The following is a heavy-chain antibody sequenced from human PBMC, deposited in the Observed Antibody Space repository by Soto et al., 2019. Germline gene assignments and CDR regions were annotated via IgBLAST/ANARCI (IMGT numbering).Heavy chain of an antibody. CDR2: ISGSGGST. J-gene: IGHJ4*02. CDR3: ARTYYYDSSAPGY. CDR1: GFTFSSYG. V-gene: IGHV3-23*01. D-gene: IGHD3-22*01. Sequence: GGSLRLSCAASGFTFSSYGMSWVRQAPGKGLEWVSVISGSGGSTYYGDSVKGRFSISRDNSKNTLYLQMNSLRAEDTAVYYCARTYYYDSSAPGYWGQGTLVTVSS.